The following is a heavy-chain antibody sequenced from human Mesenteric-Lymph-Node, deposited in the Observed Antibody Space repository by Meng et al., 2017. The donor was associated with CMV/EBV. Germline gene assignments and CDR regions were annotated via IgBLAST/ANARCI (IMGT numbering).Heavy chain of an antibody. D-gene: IGHD3-3*01. J-gene: IGHJ4*02. CDR3: ARDPDRGDFGVVD. V-gene: IGHV3-9*01. CDR1: GIRIDDYA. CDR2: ISWNSGDI. Sequence: SLKISCVASGIRIDDYAMHWVRQGPEKGLEWVSGISWNSGDIGYVDSVKGRFTISRDNAKNSLYLQMNSLRAEDTAVYYCARDPDRGDFGVVDWGQGTLVTVSS.